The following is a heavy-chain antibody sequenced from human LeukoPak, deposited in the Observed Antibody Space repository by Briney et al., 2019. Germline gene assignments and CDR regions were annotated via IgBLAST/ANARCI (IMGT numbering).Heavy chain of an antibody. CDR3: ARDPELDYYDSSGYAHFEY. J-gene: IGHJ4*02. V-gene: IGHV1-69*13. D-gene: IGHD3-22*01. Sequence: SVKVSCEASGGTFSSYAISWVRQAPGQGLEWMGGIIPIFGTANYAQKFQGRVTITADESTSTAYMELSSLRSEDTAVYYCARDPELDYYDSSGYAHFEYWGQGTLVTVSS. CDR1: GGTFSSYA. CDR2: IIPIFGTA.